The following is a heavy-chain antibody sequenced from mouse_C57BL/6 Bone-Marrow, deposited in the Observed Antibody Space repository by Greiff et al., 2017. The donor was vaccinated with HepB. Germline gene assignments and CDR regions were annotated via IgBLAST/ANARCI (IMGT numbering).Heavy chain of an antibody. CDR1: GYAFSSSW. Sequence: VQLQQSGPELVKPGASVKISCKASGYAFSSSWMNWVKQRPGKGLEWIGRIYPGDGDTNYNGKFKGKATLTADKSSSTAYMQLSSLTSEYSAVYFFARCRGGPNYYGSSLDYWGPGTTLTVSS. D-gene: IGHD1-1*01. CDR3: ARCRGGPNYYGSSLDY. CDR2: IYPGDGDT. J-gene: IGHJ2*01. V-gene: IGHV1-82*01.